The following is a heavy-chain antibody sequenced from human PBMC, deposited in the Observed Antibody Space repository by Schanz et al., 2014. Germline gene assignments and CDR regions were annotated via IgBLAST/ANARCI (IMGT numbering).Heavy chain of an antibody. CDR1: GGTFSSYA. J-gene: IGHJ4*02. Sequence: QVQLVQSGAEVKKPGSPVKVSCKSSGGTFSSYAISWVRQAPGQGLEWMGRIIPILGIATYAQKFQGRLTITADKSTSTAYMELSSLRSEDTAMYDCARDYYDSSGYYYCDYWGQGTLVTVSS. CDR3: ARDYYDSSGYYYCDY. D-gene: IGHD3-22*01. CDR2: IIPILGIA. V-gene: IGHV1-69*04.